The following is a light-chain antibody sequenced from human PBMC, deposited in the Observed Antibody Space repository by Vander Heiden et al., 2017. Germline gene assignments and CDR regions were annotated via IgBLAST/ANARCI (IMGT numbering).Light chain of an antibody. Sequence: EIVLTQSPATLSLSPGERATLSCRASQSVSSYLAWYQQKPGQAPRLLIYDASNRATGIPAGFSGSGSGTDFTLTISSLEPEDFAVYYCQQRSNWRYTFGQGTKLEIK. J-gene: IGKJ2*01. CDR2: DAS. CDR1: QSVSSY. CDR3: QQRSNWRYT. V-gene: IGKV3-11*01.